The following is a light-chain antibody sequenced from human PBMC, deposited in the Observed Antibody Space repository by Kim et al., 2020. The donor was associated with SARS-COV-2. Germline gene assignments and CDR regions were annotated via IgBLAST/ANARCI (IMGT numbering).Light chain of an antibody. J-gene: IGLJ3*02. CDR1: GGSSATGY. CDR3: QSYDGTGWV. CDR2: EDD. Sequence: GETLPLSCTRTGGSSATGYVHWYPQHPSRSPTTVIYEDDQRPSGVPDRFSASVDSSYSAADLIISGLETGDEAEYYCQSYDGTGWVFGGGTKLTVL. V-gene: IGLV6-57*01.